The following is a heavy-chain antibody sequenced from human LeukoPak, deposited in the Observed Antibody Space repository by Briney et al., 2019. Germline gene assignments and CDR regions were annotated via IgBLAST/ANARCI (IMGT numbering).Heavy chain of an antibody. V-gene: IGHV4-31*03. Sequence: SETLSLTCTVSGVSISSGGYYWSWIRQHPGKGLEWIGYIYYSGSTYYNPSLKSRVTISVDTSKNQLSLKLSSVTAADTAVYYCARDLRDYGDYVGAWFDPWGQGTLVTVSS. CDR1: GVSISSGGYY. CDR2: IYYSGST. D-gene: IGHD4-17*01. CDR3: ARDLRDYGDYVGAWFDP. J-gene: IGHJ5*02.